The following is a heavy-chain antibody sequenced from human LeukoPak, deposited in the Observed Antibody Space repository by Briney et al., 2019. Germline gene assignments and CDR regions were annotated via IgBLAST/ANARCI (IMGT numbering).Heavy chain of an antibody. CDR1: GFTFSSYS. D-gene: IGHD6-19*01. J-gene: IGHJ4*02. CDR3: ARPPIAVAGYYFDY. CDR2: ITGGSTYI. V-gene: IGHV3-21*04. Sequence: GGSLRLSCAASGFTFSSYSMNWVRQAPGRGLEWVSTITGGSTYIYYADSVKGRFTISRDNSKNTLYLQMNSLRAEDTAVYYCARPPIAVAGYYFDYWGQGTLVTVSS.